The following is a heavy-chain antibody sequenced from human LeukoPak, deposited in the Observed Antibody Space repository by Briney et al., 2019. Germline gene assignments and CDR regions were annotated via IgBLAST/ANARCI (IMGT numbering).Heavy chain of an antibody. V-gene: IGHV1-46*01. D-gene: IGHD1-26*01. CDR3: ARGRASTGSYYDAFDV. CDR1: GYTFTSFY. CDR2: IDPSGGST. J-gene: IGHJ3*01. Sequence: GASVKVSCKASGYTFTSFYIHWVRQAPGQGLRWMGIIDPSGGSTTYAQKFQGRVTMTRDTSTSTVYMELSSLRSEDTAVYYCARGRASTGSYYDAFDVWGQGTMVTVSS.